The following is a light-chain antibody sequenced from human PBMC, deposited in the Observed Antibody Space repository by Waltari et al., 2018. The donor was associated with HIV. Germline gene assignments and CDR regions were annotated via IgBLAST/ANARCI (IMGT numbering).Light chain of an antibody. Sequence: EIVLTQSPGTLSLSPGERATLSCRASQSVSSIYLAWYLQKPGQAPRLLIYGASNRATGVPDRFSGSGSGTDFTLIISRLEPEDFAVYYCQHYGGSAIYTFGQGTKLVIK. CDR1: QSVSSIY. J-gene: IGKJ2*01. CDR3: QHYGGSAIYT. V-gene: IGKV3-20*01. CDR2: GAS.